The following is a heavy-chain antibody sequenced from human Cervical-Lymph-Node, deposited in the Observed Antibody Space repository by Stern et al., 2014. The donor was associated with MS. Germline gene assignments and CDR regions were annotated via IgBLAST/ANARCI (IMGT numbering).Heavy chain of an antibody. CDR1: GGSISSGDYY. CDR3: AREGPRTGTLVY. Sequence: VQLGESGPGLVKPSQTLSLTCTVSGGSISSGDYYWSWIRQPPEKGLEWNGSSFSGVSTYYNPSLKSPVTISVDTSKNQSSLKLSSVTAEDTAVYCWAREGPRTGTLVYWGQGTLVTVSS. J-gene: IGHJ4*02. CDR2: SFSGVST. V-gene: IGHV4-30-4*01. D-gene: IGHD3/OR15-3a*01.